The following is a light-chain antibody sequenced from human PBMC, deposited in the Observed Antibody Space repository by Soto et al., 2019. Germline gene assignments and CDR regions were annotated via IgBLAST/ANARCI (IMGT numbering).Light chain of an antibody. CDR2: GAS. CDR3: QQYGSSGM. CDR1: QSVSNYY. Sequence: DIVLTQSPGTLSLSPGERATLSCRASQSVSNYYLAWYQQKPGQAPRLLIYGASNRATGIPDRFSGSGSGTDFTLTISSLEPEDFAMYYCQQYGSSGMFGQGTKVEIK. J-gene: IGKJ1*01. V-gene: IGKV3-20*01.